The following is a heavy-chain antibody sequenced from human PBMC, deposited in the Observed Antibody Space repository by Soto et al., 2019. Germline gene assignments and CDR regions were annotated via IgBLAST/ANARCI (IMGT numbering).Heavy chain of an antibody. CDR3: ASRPLYYYGSGGGVWFDP. Sequence: QVQLQESGPGLVKPSGTLSLTCAVSSGSISSSNWWSWVRQPPGKGLEWIGEIYHSGSTNYNPSLKSRVTISVDKSKNQFSLKLSSVTAADTAVYYCASRPLYYYGSGGGVWFDPWGQGTLVTVSS. V-gene: IGHV4-4*02. D-gene: IGHD3-10*01. J-gene: IGHJ5*02. CDR1: SGSISSSNW. CDR2: IYHSGST.